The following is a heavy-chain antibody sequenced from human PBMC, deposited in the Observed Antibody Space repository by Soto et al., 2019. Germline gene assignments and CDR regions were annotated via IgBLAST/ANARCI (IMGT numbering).Heavy chain of an antibody. D-gene: IGHD3-22*01. J-gene: IGHJ3*02. Sequence: ASVNVSCKASGYTFTGYYMHWVRQAPGQGLEWMGWINPNSGGTNYAQKFQGWVTMTRDTSISTAYMELSRLRSDDTAVYYCARESSGYSVDDAFDIWGQGTMVTVSS. CDR1: GYTFTGYY. CDR3: ARESSGYSVDDAFDI. CDR2: INPNSGGT. V-gene: IGHV1-2*04.